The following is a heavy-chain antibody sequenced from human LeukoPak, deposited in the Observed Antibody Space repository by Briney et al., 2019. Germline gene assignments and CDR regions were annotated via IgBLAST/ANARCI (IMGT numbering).Heavy chain of an antibody. CDR1: GGSFSGYY. CDR3: ARGSTMVHRFDI. Sequence: SETLSLTCAVYGGSFSGYYWSWIRQPPGKGLEWIGEINYSGSTNYNPSLKSRVTISVDTSKNQFSLRLSSVTAADTAVYYCARGSTMVHRFDIWGQGTMVTVSS. J-gene: IGHJ3*02. CDR2: INYSGST. D-gene: IGHD3-10*01. V-gene: IGHV4-34*01.